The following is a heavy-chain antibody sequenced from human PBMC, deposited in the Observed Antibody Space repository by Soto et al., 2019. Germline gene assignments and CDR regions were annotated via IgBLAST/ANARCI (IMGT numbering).Heavy chain of an antibody. V-gene: IGHV3-23*01. Sequence: EVQLLESGGGLVQPGGSLRLSCAASGFTFSSYAMSWVRQAPGKGLEWVSAISGSGGSTYYADSVKGRFTISRDNSKNPLYLQMNRLRAEDTAVYYCAKARGDYYGSGSAWYWGQGTLVTVSS. CDR2: ISGSGGST. CDR3: AKARGDYYGSGSAWY. D-gene: IGHD3-10*01. CDR1: GFTFSSYA. J-gene: IGHJ4*02.